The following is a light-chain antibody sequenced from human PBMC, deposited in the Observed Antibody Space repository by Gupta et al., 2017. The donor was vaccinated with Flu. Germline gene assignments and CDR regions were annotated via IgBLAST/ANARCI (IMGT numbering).Light chain of an antibody. CDR1: SSDVGGYNY. CDR3: NSYTSSSRV. J-gene: IGLJ3*02. Sequence: QSALTQPASVSGSPGQSITISCTGTSSDVGGYNYVSWYQQHPGKAPKLMIYEVSKRPSGVSNRFSGSKSGNTATLTISGRQAEDEADYYCNSYTSSSRVFGGGTKLTVI. CDR2: EVS. V-gene: IGLV2-14*01.